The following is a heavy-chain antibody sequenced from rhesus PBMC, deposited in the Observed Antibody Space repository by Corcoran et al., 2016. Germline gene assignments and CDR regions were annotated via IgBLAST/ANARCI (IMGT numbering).Heavy chain of an antibody. CDR1: GDSIISGYA. CDR3: ASGLNYGAPNFGLDS. Sequence: QVQLKESGPGLVKPSETLSLTCTVSGDSIISGYAWSWIRQPPGKGLEWIGYIGGYYNPSLKSRVTISKDTSTNQFSLNLTSVTAADTAVYYCASGLNYGAPNFGLDSWGQGVVVTVSS. D-gene: IGHD1-26*01. J-gene: IGHJ6*01. CDR2: IGG. V-gene: IGHV4-127*01.